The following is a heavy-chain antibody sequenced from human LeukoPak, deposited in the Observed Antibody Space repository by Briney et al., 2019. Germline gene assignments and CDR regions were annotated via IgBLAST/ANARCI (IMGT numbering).Heavy chain of an antibody. CDR2: MNPNSGNT. Sequence: ASVKVSCKASGYTFTSYDINWVRQATGQGLEWMGWMNPNSGNTGYAQKFQGRVTMTRNTSISTAYMELSSLRSEDTAVYYCARVGNGITMIGYYFDYWGQGTLVTVSS. CDR1: GYTFTSYD. J-gene: IGHJ4*02. D-gene: IGHD3-22*01. V-gene: IGHV1-8*01. CDR3: ARVGNGITMIGYYFDY.